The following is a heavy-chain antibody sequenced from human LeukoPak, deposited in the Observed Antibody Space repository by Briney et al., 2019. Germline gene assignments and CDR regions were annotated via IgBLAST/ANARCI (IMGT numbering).Heavy chain of an antibody. CDR3: ARRALSPYGMDV. CDR1: GGSFSGYY. CDR2: INHSGST. Sequence: SETLSLTCAVYGGSFSGYYWSWIRQPPGKGLEWIGEINHSGSTNYNPSLKSRVTISVDTSKNQFSLKLSSVTAADTAVYYCARRALSPYGMDVWGQGTTVTVSS. J-gene: IGHJ6*02. V-gene: IGHV4-34*01.